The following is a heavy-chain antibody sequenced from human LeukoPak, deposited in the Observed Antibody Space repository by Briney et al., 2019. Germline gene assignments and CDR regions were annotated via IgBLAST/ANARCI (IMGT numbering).Heavy chain of an antibody. Sequence: SETLSLTCTVSGGSIRSYYCSWIRQPPGKGLEWVGYVYYSGSTSYNPSLKSRVTISVDASKNQFSLKLSSVTAADTAVYYCASVADIYCSGGSCYPGPLYYWGQGTLVTVSS. CDR2: VYYSGST. CDR3: ASVADIYCSGGSCYPGPLYY. D-gene: IGHD2-15*01. CDR1: GGSIRSYY. V-gene: IGHV4-59*12. J-gene: IGHJ4*02.